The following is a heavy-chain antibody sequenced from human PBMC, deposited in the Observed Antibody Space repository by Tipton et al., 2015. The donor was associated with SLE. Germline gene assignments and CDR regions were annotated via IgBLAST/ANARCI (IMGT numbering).Heavy chain of an antibody. D-gene: IGHD5-24*01. CDR2: IRGKAYGGTT. Sequence: SLRLSCIGSGFTFGSYPMGWVRQAPGKGLEWVGFIRGKAYGGTTEYAASVRGRFTMSRDDSKSVAYLQMDSLKTEDTGVYYCTRDSVNVWETATTYNAYWGQGTLVTVSS. CDR3: TRDSVNVWETATTYNAY. J-gene: IGHJ4*02. V-gene: IGHV3-49*02. CDR1: GFTFGSYP.